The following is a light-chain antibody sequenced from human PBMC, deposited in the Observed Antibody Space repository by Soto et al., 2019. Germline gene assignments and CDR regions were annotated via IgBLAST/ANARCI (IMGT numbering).Light chain of an antibody. V-gene: IGLV2-11*01. CDR2: DVS. CDR3: CSYAGSPYV. J-gene: IGLJ1*01. Sequence: QSSLTQPRSVYRSPGQSVTISSTGTSSDVGGYNFVSWYQQHPGKTPKVMIYDVSKRPSGVPDRFSGSKSGNTASLTISGLQAEDEADYYCCSYAGSPYVFGTGTKVTVL. CDR1: SSDVGGYNF.